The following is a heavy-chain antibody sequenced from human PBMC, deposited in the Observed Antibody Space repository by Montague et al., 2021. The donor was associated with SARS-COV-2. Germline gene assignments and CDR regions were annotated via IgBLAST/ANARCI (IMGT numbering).Heavy chain of an antibody. CDR1: GGSISSSSYY. J-gene: IGHJ6*02. V-gene: IGHV4-39*07. CDR3: GRTPGRGGMDV. Sequence: SETLSLTCTVSGGSISSSSYYWAWIRQPPGKGLEWIGSIYYRGSTYYNPSLKGRVTISLEESKSQFSLKLSSVTAADTAVYFCGRTPGRGGMDVWGQGTTVTVS. CDR2: IYYRGST. D-gene: IGHD3-10*01.